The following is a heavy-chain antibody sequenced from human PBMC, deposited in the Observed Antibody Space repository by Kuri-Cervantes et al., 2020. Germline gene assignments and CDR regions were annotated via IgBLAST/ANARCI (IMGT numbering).Heavy chain of an antibody. Sequence: GESLKISCAASGFTFSSYAMSWVRQAPGKGLEWVSAISGSGGSTYYADSVEGRFTISRDNSKNTLYLQMNSLRAEDTAVYYCAKDGGVVVPAAPLYYYYGMDVWGQGTTVTVSS. CDR2: ISGSGGST. CDR3: AKDGGVVVPAAPLYYYYGMDV. V-gene: IGHV3-23*01. CDR1: GFTFSSYA. D-gene: IGHD2-2*01. J-gene: IGHJ6*02.